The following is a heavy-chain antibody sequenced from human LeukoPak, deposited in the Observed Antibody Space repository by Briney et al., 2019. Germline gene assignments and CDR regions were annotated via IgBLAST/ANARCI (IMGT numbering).Heavy chain of an antibody. CDR2: ISSSGKYI. V-gene: IGHV3-21*04. Sequence: GGSLRLSCAASEFTFSSYNMNWVRQAPGKGLEWVSSISSSGKYIYYADSVKGRFTISRDNAKNSLHLQMNSLRAEDTAVYYCARSTVTSSYYYMDVWGKGATVIVSS. D-gene: IGHD4-11*01. J-gene: IGHJ6*03. CDR1: EFTFSSYN. CDR3: ARSTVTSSYYYMDV.